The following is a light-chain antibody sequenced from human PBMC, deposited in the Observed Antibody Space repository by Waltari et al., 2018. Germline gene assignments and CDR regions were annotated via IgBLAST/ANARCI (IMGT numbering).Light chain of an antibody. Sequence: EIVLTQSPATLSLSPGERATLSCRASQSVSSHLAWYQHKPGQAPRLLIYDASNRATGIPTRFSGSGSGTDFTLTISSLEPEDFAVYYCQQRRNWPRTFGQGTKVEMK. CDR1: QSVSSH. J-gene: IGKJ1*01. V-gene: IGKV3-11*01. CDR2: DAS. CDR3: QQRRNWPRT.